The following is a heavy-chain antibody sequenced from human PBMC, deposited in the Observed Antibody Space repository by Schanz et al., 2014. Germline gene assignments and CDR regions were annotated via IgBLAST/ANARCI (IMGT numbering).Heavy chain of an antibody. CDR2: ITYNGGTI. J-gene: IGHJ4*02. V-gene: IGHV3-23*01. CDR1: EFTFSTDA. D-gene: IGHD6-13*01. Sequence: DVHLLESGGGLVQPGGSLRLSCAASEFTFSTDAMSWVRQAPGKGLEWISYITYNGGTIYYADSVRGRFTISRDNAENTLFLQMNSLRAEDTAVYYCARGLIAAAGGAFDYWGQGTLVAVSA. CDR3: ARGLIAAAGGAFDY.